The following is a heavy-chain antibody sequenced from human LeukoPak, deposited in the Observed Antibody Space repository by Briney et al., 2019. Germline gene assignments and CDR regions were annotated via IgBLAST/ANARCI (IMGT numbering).Heavy chain of an antibody. CDR1: GGSISSYY. CDR2: IYASGRT. V-gene: IGHV4-4*07. Sequence: SETLSLTCTASGGSISSYYWHWIRQSAGKRLEWIGRIYASGRTDYNPPLKSRVTMSVDTSKNQFSLKVTYVTAADTAVYYCARGHSSGHYYDYWGQGTLVTVSS. D-gene: IGHD3-22*01. J-gene: IGHJ4*02. CDR3: ARGHSSGHYYDY.